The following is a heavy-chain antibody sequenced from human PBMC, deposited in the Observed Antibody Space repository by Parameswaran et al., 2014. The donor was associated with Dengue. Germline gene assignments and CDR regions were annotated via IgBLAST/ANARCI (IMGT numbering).Heavy chain of an antibody. CDR3: ARGEYSSSYFDY. J-gene: IGHJ4*02. Sequence: VRQMPGKGLEWMGRIDPSDSYTNYSPSFQGHVTISADKSISTAYLQWSSLKASDTAMYYCARGEYSSSYFDYWGQGTLVTVSS. CDR2: IDPSDSYT. D-gene: IGHD6-6*01. V-gene: IGHV5-10-1*01.